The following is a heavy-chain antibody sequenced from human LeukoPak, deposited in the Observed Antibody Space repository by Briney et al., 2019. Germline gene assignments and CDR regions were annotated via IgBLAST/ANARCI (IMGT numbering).Heavy chain of an antibody. CDR1: GFTFSSYA. D-gene: IGHD3-22*01. V-gene: IGHV3-23*01. Sequence: GGSLRLSCAASGFTFSSYAMSWVRQAPGKGLQWVSLISGSDGSTYYTDSVKGRFTLSRDTSKNTLYLQMNSLRVDDTAVYYCAKGGRAVVSTFDYWAQGALVTVSS. CDR3: AKGGRAVVSTFDY. CDR2: ISGSDGST. J-gene: IGHJ4*02.